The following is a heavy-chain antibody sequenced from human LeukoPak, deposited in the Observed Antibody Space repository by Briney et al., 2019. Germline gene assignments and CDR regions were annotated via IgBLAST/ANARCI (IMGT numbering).Heavy chain of an antibody. CDR2: IYYSGSS. V-gene: IGHV4-39*01. J-gene: IGHJ6*03. CDR1: GGSISSSTHY. D-gene: IGHD3-16*01. Sequence: KPSETLSLTCTVSGGSISSSTHYWGWIRQAPGKRLECIGTIYYSGSSYYNPSLKNRVTMSVDTSKNQFSLRLSSVTAADTAVYYCARLPAITTYYYYYMDVWGKGTMVTVSS. CDR3: ARLPAITTYYYYYMDV.